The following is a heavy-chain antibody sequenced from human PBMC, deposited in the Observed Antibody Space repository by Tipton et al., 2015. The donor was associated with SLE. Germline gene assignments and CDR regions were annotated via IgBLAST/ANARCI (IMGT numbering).Heavy chain of an antibody. J-gene: IGHJ2*01. CDR1: GGSISSHY. CDR3: ARQVGVGKWYMDL. CDR2: VFHSGAT. V-gene: IGHV4-59*08. D-gene: IGHD2-8*02. Sequence: TLSLTCTVSGGSISSHYWSWIRQPPGKGLEWIGIVFHSGATHYNPSLKSRLAISVETSKNQFSLRLNSVMASDTAVYYCARQVGVGKWYMDLWGRGTLVTVFS.